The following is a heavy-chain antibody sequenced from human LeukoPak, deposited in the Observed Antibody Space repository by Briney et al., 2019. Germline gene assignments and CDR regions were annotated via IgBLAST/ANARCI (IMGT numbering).Heavy chain of an antibody. D-gene: IGHD5-18*01. CDR1: GFTFSNYA. CDR2: ISGSGGST. J-gene: IGHJ4*02. CDR3: AKDGDSYGSG. V-gene: IGHV3-23*01. Sequence: GGSLRLSCVASGFTFSNYAMSWVRQTPGKGLEWVSAISGSGGSTFYADSVKGRFTISRDNFKNTLFLQMNRLRAEDTAVYYCAKDGDSYGSGWGQGTLVTVSS.